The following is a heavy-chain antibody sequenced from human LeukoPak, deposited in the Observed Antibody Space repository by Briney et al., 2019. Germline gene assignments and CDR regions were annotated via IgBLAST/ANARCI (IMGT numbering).Heavy chain of an antibody. D-gene: IGHD6-19*01. J-gene: IGHJ5*02. V-gene: IGHV4-39*01. CDR3: ARHPVARNWFDP. CDR1: GGSINNADFY. CDR2: IHYTGNT. Sequence: SETLSLTCTVSGGSINNADFYWDWIRQPPGKDLEWIGNIHYTGNTYYIPSLRSRVTMYLDTSKNQFSLKLTSVNAADTAVYYCARHPVARNWFDPWGQGALVTVSS.